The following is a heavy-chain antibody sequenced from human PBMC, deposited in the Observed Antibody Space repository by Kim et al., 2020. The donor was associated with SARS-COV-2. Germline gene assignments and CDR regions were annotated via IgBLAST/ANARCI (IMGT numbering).Heavy chain of an antibody. CDR1: GFTFSSYE. CDR2: ISSGTTI. V-gene: IGHV3-48*03. J-gene: IGHJ4*02. CDR3: TRGTGFYFEY. D-gene: IGHD2-8*02. Sequence: GGSLRLSWAASGFTFSSYEMNWVRQAPGKGLEWISYISSGTTIFYADSVKGRFTISRDNAKNSLHLQMNSLRAEDTAIYYCTRGTGFYFEYWGQGTLVTVSS.